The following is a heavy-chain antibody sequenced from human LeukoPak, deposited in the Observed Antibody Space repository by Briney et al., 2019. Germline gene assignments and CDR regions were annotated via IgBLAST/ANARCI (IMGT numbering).Heavy chain of an antibody. V-gene: IGHV4-30-4*01. Sequence: SQTLSLTCTVSGGSINSGDYYWSWIRQPPGKGLKWIGYIYYTGSAYYNPSLKSRVTISVDTSKNQFSLKLNSVNAADTAVYYCARSRSKRGYFAFWGQGTLVTVSS. CDR2: IYYTGSA. CDR1: GGSINSGDYY. J-gene: IGHJ4*02. CDR3: ARSRSKRGYFAF. D-gene: IGHD6-6*01.